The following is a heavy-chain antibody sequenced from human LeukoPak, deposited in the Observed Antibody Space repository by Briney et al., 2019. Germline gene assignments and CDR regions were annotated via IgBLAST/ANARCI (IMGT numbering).Heavy chain of an antibody. J-gene: IGHJ4*02. D-gene: IGHD3-22*01. CDR2: FDPEDGET. Sequence: ASVKVSCKVSGYTLTELSMHWVRQAPGTGREGMGGFDPEDGETIYAQKFQGRVIMTEDTSTDTAYMELSSLRSEDTAVYYCATGRYYYDSSGLGSVDYWGQGTLVTVSS. CDR1: GYTLTELS. CDR3: ATGRYYYDSSGLGSVDY. V-gene: IGHV1-24*01.